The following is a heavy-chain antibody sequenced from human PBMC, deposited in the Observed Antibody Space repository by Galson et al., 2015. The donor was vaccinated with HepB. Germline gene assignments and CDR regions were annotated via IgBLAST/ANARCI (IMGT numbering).Heavy chain of an antibody. D-gene: IGHD4-17*01. V-gene: IGHV3-33*01. CDR1: GFTFSSYG. Sequence: SLRLSCAASGFTFSSYGMHWVRQAPGKGLEWVAVIWYDGSSKYYSDSVKGRFTISRDNSKNTLFLQMNSLRAEDTAVYYCAREGLGTTVTTGYFDYWGQGTLVTVSS. J-gene: IGHJ4*02. CDR2: IWYDGSSK. CDR3: AREGLGTTVTTGYFDY.